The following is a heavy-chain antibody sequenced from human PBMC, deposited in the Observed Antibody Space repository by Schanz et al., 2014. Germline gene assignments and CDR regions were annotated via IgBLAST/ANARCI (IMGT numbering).Heavy chain of an antibody. Sequence: QVQLVESGGGVVQPGRSLRLSCAASGFTFSSYAVHWVRQAPDKGLEWVAVISYHGSEKYYADSVKGRFTISRDNSKNTLYLQMNSLRTEDTAVYFCAKSYDTSGYSGFDYWGQGTLVTVSS. V-gene: IGHV3-30*18. CDR3: AKSYDTSGYSGFDY. CDR1: GFTFSSYA. J-gene: IGHJ4*02. CDR2: ISYHGSEK. D-gene: IGHD3-22*01.